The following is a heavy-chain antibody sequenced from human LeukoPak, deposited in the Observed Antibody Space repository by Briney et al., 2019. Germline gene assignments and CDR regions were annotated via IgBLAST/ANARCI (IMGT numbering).Heavy chain of an antibody. CDR3: AKGVRLSSSYYMDV. J-gene: IGHJ6*03. D-gene: IGHD2-2*01. CDR2: ITGGGDDT. CDR1: GFMFNNYA. V-gene: IGHV3-23*01. Sequence: GGSLRLSCAASGFMFNNYAMSWVRQAPGKDLEWVSTITGGGDDTYSADSVKGRFTISRDNSKNTLSLQMHSLRVEDTAVYYCAKGVRLSSSYYMDVWGKGTTVTVSS.